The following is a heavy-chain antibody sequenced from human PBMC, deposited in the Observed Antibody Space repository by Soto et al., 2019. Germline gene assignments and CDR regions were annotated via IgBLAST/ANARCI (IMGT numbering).Heavy chain of an antibody. V-gene: IGHV3-23*01. Sequence: PGGSLRLSCAASGFTFSAFAMSWVRQAPGKGLEWVSAISGSGDSTYYADSVKGRFTISRDISKNTLYLQMSTLRAEDTALYYCAKSYSSNWYDYFDYWGQGTLVT. D-gene: IGHD6-13*01. J-gene: IGHJ4*02. CDR3: AKSYSSNWYDYFDY. CDR2: ISGSGDST. CDR1: GFTFSAFA.